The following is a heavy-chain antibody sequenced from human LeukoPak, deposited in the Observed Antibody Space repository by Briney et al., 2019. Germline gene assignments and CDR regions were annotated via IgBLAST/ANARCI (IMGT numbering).Heavy chain of an antibody. CDR2: IKQDGGET. CDR1: GFAFSSYW. Sequence: GGSLRLSCAASGFAFSSYWMAWVRQAPGRGLEWVASIKQDGGETYSVDSVKGRFTISRDNAKNSLYLQMNSLRAEDTAVYYCTTAALQNIPYWGQGTLVTVSS. V-gene: IGHV3-7*05. CDR3: TTAALQNIPY. J-gene: IGHJ4*02. D-gene: IGHD2/OR15-2a*01.